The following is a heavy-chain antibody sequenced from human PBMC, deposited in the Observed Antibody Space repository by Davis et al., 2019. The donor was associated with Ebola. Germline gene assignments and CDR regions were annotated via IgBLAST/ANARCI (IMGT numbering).Heavy chain of an antibody. CDR2: IYPVDSDS. CDR1: GYTFTSYW. J-gene: IGHJ6*02. D-gene: IGHD5-12*01. CDR3: ARGSGYAPNDHYGMDV. Sequence: GESLKISCKASGYTFTSYWIGWVRQMPGKGLEWMGVIYPVDSDSRYSPSFQGQITISADKSINTAYLQWSSVKASDTAIYYCARGSGYAPNDHYGMDVWGQGTTVTVSS. V-gene: IGHV5-51*01.